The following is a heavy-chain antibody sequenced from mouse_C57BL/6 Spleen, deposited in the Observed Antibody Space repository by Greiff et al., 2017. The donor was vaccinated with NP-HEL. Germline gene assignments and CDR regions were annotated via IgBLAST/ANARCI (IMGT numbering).Heavy chain of an antibody. Sequence: EVQLQQSGAELVRPGASVKLSCTASGFNIKDDYMHWVKQRPEQGLEWIGWIDPENGDTEYASKFQGKATITADTSSNTAYLQLSSLTSEDTAVYYCTTKGLTGSDYWGQGTTLTVSS. D-gene: IGHD4-1*01. CDR1: GFNIKDDY. J-gene: IGHJ2*01. CDR3: TTKGLTGSDY. CDR2: IDPENGDT. V-gene: IGHV14-4*01.